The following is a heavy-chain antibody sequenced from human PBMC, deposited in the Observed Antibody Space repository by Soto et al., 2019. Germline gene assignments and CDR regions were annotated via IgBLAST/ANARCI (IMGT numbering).Heavy chain of an antibody. Sequence: QLQLQESGPGLVKSSETLSLTCTVSGGSISSSSYYWDWIRQPPGKGLDWIGSIFYSGSTYYKPSLKSRVTISVDTSKNQFSLKLDSVTAADTAVYYCARADTNYDYVWGNYRPGAFDIWGQGTMVTVSS. V-gene: IGHV4-39*01. CDR3: ARADTNYDYVWGNYRPGAFDI. D-gene: IGHD3-16*02. CDR2: IFYSGST. J-gene: IGHJ3*02. CDR1: GGSISSSSYY.